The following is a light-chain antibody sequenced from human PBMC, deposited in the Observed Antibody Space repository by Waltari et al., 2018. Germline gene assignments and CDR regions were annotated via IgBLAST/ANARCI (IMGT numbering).Light chain of an antibody. Sequence: SSELTQPLSVSLSPGQTARITCSGDAFPNQYASWYQKKPGQAPLLVIFKDSERPSLIPERFSGSSSGTVVALTISGVQAEDEADYFCQSADSTGTHRFFGGGTKLTVL. V-gene: IGLV3-25*03. CDR2: KDS. CDR3: QSADSTGTHRF. CDR1: AFPNQY. J-gene: IGLJ2*01.